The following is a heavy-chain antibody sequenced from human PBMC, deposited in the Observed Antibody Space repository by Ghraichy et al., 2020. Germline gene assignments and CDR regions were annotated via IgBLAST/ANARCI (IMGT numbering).Heavy chain of an antibody. CDR2: IGGSDNAI. J-gene: IGHJ4*02. CDR3: AREKIVDMAAISGFDL. V-gene: IGHV3-48*03. CDR1: GFTFSDYE. D-gene: IGHD5-24*01. Sequence: GGSLRLSCAASGFTFSDYEMNWVRQAPGKGLEWISYIGGSDNAIYQADSVKGRFTISRDNAKNSLFLQMNSLRAEDTAVYYCAREKIVDMAAISGFDLWGQGTLVTVSS.